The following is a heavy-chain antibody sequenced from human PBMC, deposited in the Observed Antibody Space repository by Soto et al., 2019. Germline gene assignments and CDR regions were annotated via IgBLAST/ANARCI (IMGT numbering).Heavy chain of an antibody. CDR3: ARVKRTYSSSNWFDP. J-gene: IGHJ5*02. Sequence: ALTFTVSGGSVSSYYWSWIRQPPGKGLEWIGYIYYSGSTNYNPSLKSRVTISVDTSKNQFSLKLSSVTAADTAVYYCARVKRTYSSSNWFDPWGQGTLVTVSS. CDR1: GGSVSSYY. V-gene: IGHV4-59*02. CDR2: IYYSGST. D-gene: IGHD6-6*01.